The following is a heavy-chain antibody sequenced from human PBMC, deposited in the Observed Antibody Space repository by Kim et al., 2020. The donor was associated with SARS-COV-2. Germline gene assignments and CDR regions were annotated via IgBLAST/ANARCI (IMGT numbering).Heavy chain of an antibody. V-gene: IGHV3-15*01. D-gene: IGHD3-9*01. Sequence: FAAPVKGRFTISRDDSKNTLYLQMNSLKTEDTAVYYCTTDYYDILTGYIYWGQGTLVTVSS. J-gene: IGHJ4*02. CDR3: TTDYYDILTGYIY.